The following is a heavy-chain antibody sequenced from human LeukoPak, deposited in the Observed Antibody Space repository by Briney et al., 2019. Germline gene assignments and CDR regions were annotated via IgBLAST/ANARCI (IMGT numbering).Heavy chain of an antibody. Sequence: PGGSLRLSCAASGFTFDDYGMNWVRQAPGKGLEWVSGINWNGGSTGHADSVKGRFTISRDNAKNSLYLQMNSLRAEDTALYYCARSTRTSRKFDPWGQGTLVTVSS. V-gene: IGHV3-20*04. CDR1: GFTFDDYG. J-gene: IGHJ5*02. CDR3: ARSTRTSRKFDP. D-gene: IGHD1-26*01. CDR2: INWNGGST.